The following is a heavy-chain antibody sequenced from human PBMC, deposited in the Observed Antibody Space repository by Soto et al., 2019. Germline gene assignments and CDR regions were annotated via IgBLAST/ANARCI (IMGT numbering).Heavy chain of an antibody. Sequence: QVQLVESGGGLVKPGGSLRLSCAASGFTFSDYYMSWIRQAPGKGLEWVSYISSSSSYTNYADSVKGRFTISRDNAKNSLYLQMNSLRAEDTAVYYCARDTYYDFWSGYYYYGMDVWGQGTTVTVSS. D-gene: IGHD3-3*01. J-gene: IGHJ6*02. CDR2: ISSSSSYT. CDR1: GFTFSDYY. V-gene: IGHV3-11*06. CDR3: ARDTYYDFWSGYYYYGMDV.